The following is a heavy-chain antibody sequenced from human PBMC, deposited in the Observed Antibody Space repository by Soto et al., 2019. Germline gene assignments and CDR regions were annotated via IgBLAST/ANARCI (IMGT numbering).Heavy chain of an antibody. D-gene: IGHD3-10*01. CDR2: IYYSGST. CDR3: ARRITMEGSWFAP. CDR1: GGSISSSGYY. V-gene: IGHV4-39*01. J-gene: IGHJ5*02. Sequence: SETLSLTCTVSGGSISSSGYYWGWIRQPPGKGLEWIGSIYYSGSTYYNPSLKSRVTISVDTSKNQFSLKLSSVTAADTAVYYCARRITMEGSWFAPWGQGTLVTVSS.